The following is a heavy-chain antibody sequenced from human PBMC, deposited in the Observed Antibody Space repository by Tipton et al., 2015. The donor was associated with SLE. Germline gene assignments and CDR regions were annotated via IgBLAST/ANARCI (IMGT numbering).Heavy chain of an antibody. CDR3: ARGLKVYFYGSYYFDY. Sequence: TLSLTCTVSGGSISSGGYYWSWIRQHPGKGLEWIGYIYYSGSTYYNPSLKSRVTISVDTSKNQFSLNLSSVTAADTAVYYCARGLKVYFYGSYYFDYWGQGTLVTVSS. CDR2: IYYSGST. CDR1: GGSISSGGYY. J-gene: IGHJ4*02. V-gene: IGHV4-31*03. D-gene: IGHD3-10*01.